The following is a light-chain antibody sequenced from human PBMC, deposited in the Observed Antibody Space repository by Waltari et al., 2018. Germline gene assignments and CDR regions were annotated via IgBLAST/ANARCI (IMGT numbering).Light chain of an antibody. CDR2: DDG. J-gene: IGLJ2*01. V-gene: IGLV3-21*02. CDR1: NIGRES. Sequence: SYVLTQPPSESVAPGQTARITCVGNNIGRESVHWYQQKPGQAPLLVVYDDGARPSGFPERFSCSHSGNTATLTISSVEAGDEADYFCQVWEYISDHPDIIFGGGTKLTVL. CDR3: QVWEYISDHPDII.